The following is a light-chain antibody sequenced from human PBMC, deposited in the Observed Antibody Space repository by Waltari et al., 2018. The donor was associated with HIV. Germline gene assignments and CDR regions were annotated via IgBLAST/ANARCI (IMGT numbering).Light chain of an antibody. CDR2: EVS. CDR1: TSDVGGYNY. J-gene: IGLJ1*01. Sequence: QSALTQPASVSGSPGQSITISCTGTTSDVGGYNYVSWYQQHPGKAPKVMFFEVSDRPSGVSNRFSGSKSGNTASLTISGLQAEDEPDYYCSSFTSSSTLIFGTGTKVTVL. V-gene: IGLV2-14*01. CDR3: SSFTSSSTLI.